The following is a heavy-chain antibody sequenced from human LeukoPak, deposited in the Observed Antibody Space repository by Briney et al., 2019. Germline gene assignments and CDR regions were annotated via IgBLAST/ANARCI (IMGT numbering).Heavy chain of an antibody. CDR1: GFTVSSNY. D-gene: IGHD6-19*01. Sequence: GGSLRLSCAASGFTVSSNYMSWVRQAPGKGLEWVSVIYSGGSTYYADSVKGRFTISRDNSKNTLYVQMNSLRAEDTAVYYCAKIMAGSPYYSYGLDVWGQGTTVTVSS. J-gene: IGHJ6*02. CDR3: AKIMAGSPYYSYGLDV. V-gene: IGHV3-53*01. CDR2: IYSGGST.